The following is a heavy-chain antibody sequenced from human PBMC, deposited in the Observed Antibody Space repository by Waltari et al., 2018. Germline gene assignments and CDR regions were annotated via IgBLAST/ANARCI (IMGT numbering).Heavy chain of an antibody. Sequence: QVQLVQSGAEVKKPGASVKVSCKASGYTFTSYDINWVRQATGQGLEWMGWRNPNSGNTGYAQKFQGRVTMTRDTSTSTAYMELSRLRSDDTAVYYCASFLGSWFDYWGQGTLVTVSS. CDR2: RNPNSGNT. CDR1: GYTFTSYD. J-gene: IGHJ4*02. V-gene: IGHV1-8*02. D-gene: IGHD6-13*01. CDR3: ASFLGSWFDY.